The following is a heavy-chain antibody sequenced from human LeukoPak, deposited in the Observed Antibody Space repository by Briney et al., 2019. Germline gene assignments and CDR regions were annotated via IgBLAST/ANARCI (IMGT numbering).Heavy chain of an antibody. V-gene: IGHV3-30*02. CDR3: ANPSSSAALDYYYGMDV. CDR2: IRYDGSNK. D-gene: IGHD2-2*01. CDR1: GFTFSSYG. Sequence: GGSLRLSCAASGFTFSSYGMHWVRQAPGKGLEWVAFIRYDGSNKYYADSVKGRFTISRDNSKNTLYLQMNSLRAEDTAVYYCANPSSSAALDYYYGMDVWGQGTTVTVS. J-gene: IGHJ6*02.